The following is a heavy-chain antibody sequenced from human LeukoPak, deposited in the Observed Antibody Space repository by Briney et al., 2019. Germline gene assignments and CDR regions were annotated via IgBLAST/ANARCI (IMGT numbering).Heavy chain of an antibody. J-gene: IGHJ6*02. Sequence: PSETPSLTCTVSGGSISRYYWTWIRQPPGKGLEWIGYVYHSGSTKYSTSLRSRVTISVDTSKNQFSLNLRSVTAADTAVYYCARDGDYEVAMDVWGQGTTVIVSS. V-gene: IGHV4-59*12. D-gene: IGHD4-17*01. CDR3: ARDGDYEVAMDV. CDR1: GGSISRYY. CDR2: VYHSGST.